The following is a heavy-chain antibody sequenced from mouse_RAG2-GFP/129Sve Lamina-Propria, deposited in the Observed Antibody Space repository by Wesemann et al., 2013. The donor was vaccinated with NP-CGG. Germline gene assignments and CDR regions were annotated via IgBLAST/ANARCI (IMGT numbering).Heavy chain of an antibody. J-gene: IGHJ2*01. V-gene: IGHV1-15*01. CDR3: ARVPIYYGNFRGYFDY. CDR2: IDPETGGT. CDR1: GYTFTDYE. Sequence: QVQLQQSGAELVRPGASVTLSCKASGYTFTDYEMHWVKQTPVHGLEWIGAIDPETGGTAYNQKFKGMATLTADKSSSTAYMELRSLTSEDSAVYFCARVPIYYGNFRGYFDYWGQGTTLTVSS. D-gene: IGHD2-1*01.